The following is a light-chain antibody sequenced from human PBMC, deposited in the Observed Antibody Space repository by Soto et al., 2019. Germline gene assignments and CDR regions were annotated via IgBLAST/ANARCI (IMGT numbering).Light chain of an antibody. CDR2: GAS. Sequence: IVMTHAPDNLSVSPGGAATPPCRASQSVSSNLAWYQQKPGQAPRLLVFGASTRAAGVPARFSGSGSGTDFTLTISSLQSEDFAVYHCQHYDEWPWTFGQGTKVDIK. V-gene: IGKV3-15*01. CDR1: QSVSSN. J-gene: IGKJ1*01. CDR3: QHYDEWPWT.